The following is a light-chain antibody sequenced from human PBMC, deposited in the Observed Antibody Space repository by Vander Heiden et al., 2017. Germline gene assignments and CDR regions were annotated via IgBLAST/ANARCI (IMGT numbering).Light chain of an antibody. J-gene: IGLJ3*02. V-gene: IGLV1-40*01. CDR2: VNS. CDR1: SSNIGAGYD. CDR3: QTDDSSLSDSEV. Sequence: TRPACMSRAPPHRFTISCTGSSSNIGAGYDVNWYQQLPGTAPKLLIFVNSNRTSGVPDRFSGSTSGASASLDITGLQAEDEADYSCQTDDSSLSDSEVFGGGTRLTVL.